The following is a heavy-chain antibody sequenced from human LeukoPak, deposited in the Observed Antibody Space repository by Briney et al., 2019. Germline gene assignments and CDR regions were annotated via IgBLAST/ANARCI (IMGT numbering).Heavy chain of an antibody. V-gene: IGHV3-7*04. CDR2: IKQDGSKK. J-gene: IGHJ4*02. Sequence: PGGSLRLSCVPSGFPFSSYWMTWVRQAPGKGLEWVANIKQDGSKKSYVDSVKGRFTISRDNAKNSLYLQMNSLRAEDTAIYYCTRVGYIDEGIDYWGQGTLVTVPS. D-gene: IGHD5-24*01. CDR3: TRVGYIDEGIDY. CDR1: GFPFSSYW.